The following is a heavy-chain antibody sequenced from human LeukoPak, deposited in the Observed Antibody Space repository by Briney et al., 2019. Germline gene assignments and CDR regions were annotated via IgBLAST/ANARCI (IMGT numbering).Heavy chain of an antibody. V-gene: IGHV3-21*01. J-gene: IGHJ4*02. D-gene: IGHD1-1*01. CDR3: ARDDTSVHFFDY. CDR2: ISSSSSHM. Sequence: GGSLRLSCAASGFTFKIYSMNWVRQAPGKGLEWVSSISSSSSHMYYADSVKGRFTISRDNAKNSLYLQMNTLRAEDTAVYYCARDDTSVHFFDYWGQGILVTVSS. CDR1: GFTFKIYS.